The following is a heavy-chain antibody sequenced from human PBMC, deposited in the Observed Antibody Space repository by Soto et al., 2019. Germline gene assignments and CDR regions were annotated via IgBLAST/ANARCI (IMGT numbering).Heavy chain of an antibody. Sequence: GGSLRLSCAASGFTFSTYWMSWVRQAPGKGLEWVANIKKDGSERYYVDSVKGRFTISRDNAKNSLYLQMNSLRAEDTAIYYCTARIAAADGMDVWGQGTTVTVSS. D-gene: IGHD6-13*01. V-gene: IGHV3-7*01. CDR2: IKKDGSER. CDR1: GFTFSTYW. J-gene: IGHJ6*02. CDR3: TARIAAADGMDV.